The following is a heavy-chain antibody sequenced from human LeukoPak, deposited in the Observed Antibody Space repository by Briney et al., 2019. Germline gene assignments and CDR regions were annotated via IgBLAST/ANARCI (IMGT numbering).Heavy chain of an antibody. CDR1: GGTFSNYA. Sequence: ASVKVSSKASGGTFSNYAITWLRLAPGQGLEWMGGFTPIFRSTDYAQKFQGRVSITTDESTNTAYMDLSSLTSEDTAVYYCARGYSGSYQAFDIWGQGTMVTVSS. CDR2: FTPIFRST. CDR3: ARGYSGSYQAFDI. J-gene: IGHJ3*02. V-gene: IGHV1-69*05. D-gene: IGHD1-26*01.